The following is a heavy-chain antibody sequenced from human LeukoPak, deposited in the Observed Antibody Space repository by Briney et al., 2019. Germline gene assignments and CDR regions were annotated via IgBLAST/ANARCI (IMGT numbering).Heavy chain of an antibody. CDR2: IYPGDPDT. Sequence: GESLKISCKDSGYSFTKYWIGWVRQMPGKGLEWMGIIYPGDPDTTYSPSFQGQVTISADKSISTAYLQWSSLRASDTAIYYCARRRGVTATLNYFDYWGQGTLVTVSS. D-gene: IGHD2-21*02. CDR1: GYSFTKYW. V-gene: IGHV5-51*01. CDR3: ARRRGVTATLNYFDY. J-gene: IGHJ4*02.